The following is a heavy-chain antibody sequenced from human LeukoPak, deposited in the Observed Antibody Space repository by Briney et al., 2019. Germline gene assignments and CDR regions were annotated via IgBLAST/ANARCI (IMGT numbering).Heavy chain of an antibody. CDR2: IYTSGST. Sequence: PSETLSLTCAVSGGSISSGGYSWSWIRQPAGKGLEWIGRIYTSGSTNYNPSLKSRVTMSVDTSKNQFSLKLSSVTAADTAVYYCARWRELLGAPWWYFDLWGRGTLVTVSS. CDR3: ARWRELLGAPWWYFDL. J-gene: IGHJ2*01. V-gene: IGHV4-61*02. CDR1: GGSISSGGYS. D-gene: IGHD1-26*01.